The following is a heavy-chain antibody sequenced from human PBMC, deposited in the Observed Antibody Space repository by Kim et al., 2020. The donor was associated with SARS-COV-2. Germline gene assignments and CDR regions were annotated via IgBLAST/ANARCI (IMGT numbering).Heavy chain of an antibody. Sequence: GGSLRLSCAASGFTFSNAWMSWVRQAPGKGLEWVGRIKSKTDGGTTDYAAPVKGRFTISRDDSKHTLYLQMNSLKTEDTAVYYCTTRVGELGPYYYYYGMDVWGQGTTVTVSS. D-gene: IGHD3-10*01. CDR1: GFTFSNAW. V-gene: IGHV3-15*01. CDR3: TTRVGELGPYYYYYGMDV. CDR2: IKSKTDGGTT. J-gene: IGHJ6*02.